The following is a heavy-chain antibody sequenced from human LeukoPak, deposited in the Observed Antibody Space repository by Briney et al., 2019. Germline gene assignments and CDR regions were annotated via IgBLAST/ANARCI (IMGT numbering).Heavy chain of an antibody. J-gene: IGHJ1*01. CDR1: GGSISSYY. CDR3: ARVSMPDDYGDYEAYFQH. D-gene: IGHD4-17*01. CDR2: IYYSGST. V-gene: IGHV4-59*01. Sequence: SETLTLTCTVSGGSISSYYWSWIRQPPGKGLEWIGYIYYSGSTNYNPSLKSRVTISVDTSKNQFSLKLSSVTAADTAVYYCARVSMPDDYGDYEAYFQHWGQGTLVTVSS.